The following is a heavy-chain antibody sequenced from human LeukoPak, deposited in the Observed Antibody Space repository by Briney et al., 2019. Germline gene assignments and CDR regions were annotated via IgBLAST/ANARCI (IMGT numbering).Heavy chain of an antibody. J-gene: IGHJ3*02. CDR3: ARESEGDFWSGYYIRGAFDI. CDR2: IYTSGST. CDR1: GGSISSYY. Sequence: SETLSLTCTVSGGSISSYYWSWIRQPAGKGLEWIGRIYTSGSTNYNPSLKSRVTMSVDTSKNQFSLKLSSVTAADTAVYYCARESEGDFWSGYYIRGAFDIWGQGTMVTVSS. D-gene: IGHD3-3*01. V-gene: IGHV4-4*07.